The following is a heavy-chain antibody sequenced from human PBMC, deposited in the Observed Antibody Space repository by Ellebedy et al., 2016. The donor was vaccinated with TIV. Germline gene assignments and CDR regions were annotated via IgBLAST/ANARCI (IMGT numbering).Heavy chain of an antibody. D-gene: IGHD3-16*01. CDR3: AAQSRDYVWDGDY. CDR2: IFHSGST. J-gene: IGHJ4*02. V-gene: IGHV4-4*02. Sequence: SETLSLTCSVSRGSISSDSWWSWVRQPPGKGLEWIGEIFHSGSTIYNPSLTSRLTISVDKSKNQFSLNLTSVTAADTAVYYCAAQSRDYVWDGDYWGQGTLVTVSS. CDR1: RGSISSDSW.